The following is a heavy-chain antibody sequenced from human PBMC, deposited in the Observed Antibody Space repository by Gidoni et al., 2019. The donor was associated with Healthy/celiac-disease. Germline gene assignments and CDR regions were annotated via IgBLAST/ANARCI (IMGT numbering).Heavy chain of an antibody. J-gene: IGHJ6*02. Sequence: QVTLRESGPALVKPTQTLTLTCTFSGFSLSTSGMCVSWIRQPPGKALEWLALIDWDDDKYYSTSLKTRLTISKDTSKNQVVLTMTNMDPVDTATYYCARILSGAGSGWSYYYYYGMDVWGQGTTVTVSS. D-gene: IGHD6-19*01. CDR1: GFSLSTSGMC. V-gene: IGHV2-70*01. CDR3: ARILSGAGSGWSYYYYYGMDV. CDR2: IDWDDDK.